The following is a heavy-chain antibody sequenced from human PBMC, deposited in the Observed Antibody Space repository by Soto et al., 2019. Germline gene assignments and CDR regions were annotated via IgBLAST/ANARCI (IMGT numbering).Heavy chain of an antibody. V-gene: IGHV1-69*01. CDR3: AGSFKYGSGTYDAFDI. J-gene: IGHJ3*02. Sequence: QVQLVQSGAEVRKPGSSVKVSCKASGGAFSNYAISWVRQAHGQGLEWMGGIIPIFGTANYAQKLQGRVTITADESTTTAYMELSSLRSEDTAVYYCAGSFKYGSGTYDAFDIWGQGTVVTVSS. D-gene: IGHD3-10*01. CDR1: GGAFSNYA. CDR2: IIPIFGTA.